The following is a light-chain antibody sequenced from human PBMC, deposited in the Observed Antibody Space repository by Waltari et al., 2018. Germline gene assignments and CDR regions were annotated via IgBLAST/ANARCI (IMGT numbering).Light chain of an antibody. Sequence: IVMTQSPDSLAVSRGERATISCKSSQSVLYSSNNKNYLAWYQQKPGQPPKLLIYWASTRESGVPDRFSGSGSGTDFTLTISSLQAEDVAVYYCQQYYSTLTFGGGTKVEIK. CDR3: QQYYSTLT. CDR1: QSVLYSSNNKNY. J-gene: IGKJ4*01. V-gene: IGKV4-1*01. CDR2: WAS.